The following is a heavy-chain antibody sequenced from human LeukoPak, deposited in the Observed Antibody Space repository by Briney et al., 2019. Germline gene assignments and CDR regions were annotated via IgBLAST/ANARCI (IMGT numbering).Heavy chain of an antibody. Sequence: PGGSLRLSCAASGFTFSSYAISWVRQAPGKGLEWVSAISGSGGSTHYADSVKGRFTISRDDSKNTLYLQMNSLRAEDTAVYYCARRVGPTTNFDYWGQGTLVTVSS. CDR2: ISGSGGST. V-gene: IGHV3-23*01. CDR1: GFTFSSYA. J-gene: IGHJ4*02. CDR3: ARRVGPTTNFDY. D-gene: IGHD1-26*01.